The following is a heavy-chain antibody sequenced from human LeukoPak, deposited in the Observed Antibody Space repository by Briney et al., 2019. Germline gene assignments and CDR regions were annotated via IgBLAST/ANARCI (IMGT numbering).Heavy chain of an antibody. J-gene: IGHJ4*02. Sequence: GGSLRLSCAASGFTFSTFWVTWVRQAPGRGLEWVANIHPDGSEKYYVGSGKGRFTISRDNAKNSLYLQMNSLRAEDTAVYYCARGGTTKVTYWGQGTLVTVSS. V-gene: IGHV3-7*04. D-gene: IGHD2-21*02. CDR1: GFTFSTFW. CDR3: ARGGTTKVTY. CDR2: IHPDGSEK.